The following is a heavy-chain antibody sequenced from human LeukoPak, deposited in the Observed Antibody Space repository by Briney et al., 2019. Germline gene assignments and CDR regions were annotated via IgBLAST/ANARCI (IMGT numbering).Heavy chain of an antibody. CDR2: INPNSGGT. J-gene: IGHJ4*02. Sequence: GASVKVSCKAPGYTFTGYYMHWVRQAPGQGLEWMGWINPNSGGTNYAQKFQGRVTMTRDTSISTAYMELSRLRSDDTAVYYCARDLYAVAGTDYWGQGTLVTVSS. CDR3: ARDLYAVAGTDY. D-gene: IGHD6-19*01. CDR1: GYTFTGYY. V-gene: IGHV1-2*02.